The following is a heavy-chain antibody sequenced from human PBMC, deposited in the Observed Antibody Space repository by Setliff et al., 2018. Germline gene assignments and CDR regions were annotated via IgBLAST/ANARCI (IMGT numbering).Heavy chain of an antibody. V-gene: IGHV4-38-2*01. D-gene: IGHD2-21*01. CDR2: IFYDGNT. Sequence: SETLSLTCVVSGYYIRSGYYWGWIRQHPGKGLEWIGSIFYDGNTFYNPSLKSRVTMSVDTSKNQFSLKLSSVTAADTAVYYCARTLLLSPYYFDYWGQGTLVTVSS. CDR3: ARTLLLSPYYFDY. CDR1: GYYIRSGYY. J-gene: IGHJ4*02.